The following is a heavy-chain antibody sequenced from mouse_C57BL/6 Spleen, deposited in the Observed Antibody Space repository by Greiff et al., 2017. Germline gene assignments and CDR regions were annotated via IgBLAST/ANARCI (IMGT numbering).Heavy chain of an antibody. J-gene: IGHJ3*01. D-gene: IGHD1-1*01. V-gene: IGHV5-17*01. CDR1: GFTFSDYG. CDR3: ARRDYGSSSWFAY. CDR2: ISSGSSTI. Sequence: EVKVVESGGGLVKPGGSLKLSCAASGFTFSDYGMHWVRQAPEKGLEWVAYISSGSSTIYYADTVKGRFTIARDNAKNTLFLQITSLRSEDTAMYYCARRDYGSSSWFAYWGQGTLVTVSA.